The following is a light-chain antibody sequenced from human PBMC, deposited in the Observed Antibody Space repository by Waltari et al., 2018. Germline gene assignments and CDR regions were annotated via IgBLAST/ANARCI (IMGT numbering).Light chain of an antibody. CDR1: QDIINY. CDR3: QQYYDYPWT. Sequence: DIQMTQSPSSLSASVGDRVTITCRASQDIINYLAWFQQKPGKAPKSLIYDASRLQSEGPPKFSGSGSGTEFTLTISSLQPEDFATYYCQQYYDYPWTFGQGTKVEIK. CDR2: DAS. J-gene: IGKJ1*01. V-gene: IGKV1-16*02.